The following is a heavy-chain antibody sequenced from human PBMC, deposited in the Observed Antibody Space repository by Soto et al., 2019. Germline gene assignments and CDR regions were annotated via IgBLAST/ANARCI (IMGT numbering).Heavy chain of an antibody. J-gene: IGHJ6*02. Sequence: GASVKVSCKPSGFTFTDYYIPWVRQAPGQGLEWMGWINPNSGGTNYAQKFQGRVSMTKHTFISTAYTELSSAHTELTRLRSEDTAIYYCASDKGPRYYHYGMDVWGQGTTVTVSS. CDR3: ASDKGPRYYHYGMDV. V-gene: IGHV1-2*02. CDR2: INPNSGGT. CDR1: GFTFTDYY.